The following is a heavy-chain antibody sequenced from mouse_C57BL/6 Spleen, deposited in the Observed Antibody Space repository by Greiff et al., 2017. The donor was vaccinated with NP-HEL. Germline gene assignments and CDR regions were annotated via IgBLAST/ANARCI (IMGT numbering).Heavy chain of an antibody. CDR1: GFTFSSYT. D-gene: IGHD1-1*01. J-gene: IGHJ4*01. V-gene: IGHV5-9*01. CDR2: ISGGGGNT. Sequence: DVMLVESGGGLVKPGGSLKLSCAASGFTFSSYTMSWVRQTPEKRLEWVATISGGGGNTYYPDSVKGRFTISRDNAKNTLYLQMSSLRSEDTALYYCARKGSSYDYAMDYWGQGTSVTVSS. CDR3: ARKGSSYDYAMDY.